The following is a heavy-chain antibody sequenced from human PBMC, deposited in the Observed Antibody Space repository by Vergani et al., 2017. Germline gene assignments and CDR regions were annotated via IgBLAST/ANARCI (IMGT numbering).Heavy chain of an antibody. CDR3: ARGYDXWNGYPTKWYPFDY. V-gene: IGHV4-31*03. Sequence: QVQLQESGPGLVKPSQTLSLTCTVSGGSISSGGYYWSWIRQHPGKGLGWIGYIYYSGSTYYNPSLKSRVTISVDTSKNQFSLKLSSVTAADTAVYYCARGYDXWNGYPTKWYPFDYWGQGTLVTVSS. D-gene: IGHD3-3*01. CDR1: GGSISSGGYY. J-gene: IGHJ4*02. CDR2: IYYSGST.